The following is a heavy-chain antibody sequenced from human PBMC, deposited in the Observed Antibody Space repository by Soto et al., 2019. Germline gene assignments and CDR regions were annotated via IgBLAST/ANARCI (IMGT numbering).Heavy chain of an antibody. CDR2: IYWDDDK. V-gene: IGHV2-5*02. J-gene: IGHJ3*02. CDR3: AHRRGGRYYVGAFDI. D-gene: IGHD1-26*01. Sequence: QITLKESGPTLVKPTQTLTLTCTFSGFSLSTSEVGVGWIRQPPGKALEWLALIYWDDDKRYSPSLKSRLTITKDTSKNQVVLTMSNMDPVDTATYYCAHRRGGRYYVGAFDIWGQGTMVIVSS. CDR1: GFSLSTSEVG.